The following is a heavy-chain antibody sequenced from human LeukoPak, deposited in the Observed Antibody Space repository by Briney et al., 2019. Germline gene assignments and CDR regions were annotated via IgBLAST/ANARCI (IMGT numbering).Heavy chain of an antibody. CDR2: IRDSSTT. Sequence: GGSLRLSCAASGFTFSSSVMNWVRRAPGERLEWISYIRDSSTTYYADSVKGRFTISGDNAKNSLYLEMNSLRAEDTAVYYCVRGRDYAFDIWGQGTLVTVSS. CDR3: VRGRDYAFDI. V-gene: IGHV3-48*01. J-gene: IGHJ3*02. CDR1: GFTFSSSV.